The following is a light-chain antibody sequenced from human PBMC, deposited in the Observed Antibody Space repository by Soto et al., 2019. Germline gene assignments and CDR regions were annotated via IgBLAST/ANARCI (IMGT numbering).Light chain of an antibody. V-gene: IGKV3D-15*01. CDR3: QQYNNWPPVT. CDR2: STS. Sequence: EIVMTQSPATLSVSPGERAALSCRASQSLSVSYIAWYQQKPGQAPRLLIYSTSTRAAGIPDRFTGRGSGTHFTLAISRLEPEDFAVYYCQQYNNWPPVTFGQGTKVDIK. CDR1: QSLSVS. J-gene: IGKJ1*01.